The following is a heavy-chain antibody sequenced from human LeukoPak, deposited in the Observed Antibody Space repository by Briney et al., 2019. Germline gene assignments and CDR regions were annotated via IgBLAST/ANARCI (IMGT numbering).Heavy chain of an antibody. CDR1: GFTFSSYG. Sequence: GGSLRLSCAASGFTFSSYGMHWVRQAPGKGLEWVAVIWYDGSNKYYADSVKGRFTISRDNSKNTLYLQMNSLRAEDTAVYYCARVSWSGRRIGYYFDYWGQGTLVTVSS. V-gene: IGHV3-33*01. CDR3: ARVSWSGRRIGYYFDY. CDR2: IWYDGSNK. J-gene: IGHJ4*02. D-gene: IGHD3-3*01.